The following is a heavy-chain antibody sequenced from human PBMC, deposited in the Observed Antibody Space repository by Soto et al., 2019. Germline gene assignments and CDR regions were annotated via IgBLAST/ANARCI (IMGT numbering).Heavy chain of an antibody. CDR3: AKSAPMDAGDKYYYDF. D-gene: IGHD4-17*01. V-gene: IGHV1-69*13. CDR1: GGTFSTFG. Sequence: WASVKVSGNASGGTFSTFGISWVRQAPGQGLEWMGGIIPFFGTARYSQKFEDRITITADESTNTVYMDLRSLTPEDTAIYYCAKSAPMDAGDKYYYDFWGQGALVTVS. J-gene: IGHJ4*02. CDR2: IIPFFGTA.